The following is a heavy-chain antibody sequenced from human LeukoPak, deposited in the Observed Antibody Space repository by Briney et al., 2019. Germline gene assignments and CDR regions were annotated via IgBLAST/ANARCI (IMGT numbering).Heavy chain of an antibody. J-gene: IGHJ4*02. D-gene: IGHD2-8*01. CDR1: GFTFSSYG. V-gene: IGHV3-30*02. CDR2: IPSDGSKL. CDR3: VKDTRTKSQFDY. Sequence: GGSLRLSCAASGFTFSSYGMHWVRQAPGKGLEWVAFIPSDGSKLYYADSVKGRFTISRDNSKNTVYLQMNSLRAEDAAVYYCVKDTRTKSQFDYWGQGTLVTVSS.